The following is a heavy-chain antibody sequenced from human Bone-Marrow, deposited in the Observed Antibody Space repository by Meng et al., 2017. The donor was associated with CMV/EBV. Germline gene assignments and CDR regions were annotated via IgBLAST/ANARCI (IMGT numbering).Heavy chain of an antibody. Sequence: SEPLSLTFTVSGYSISSGYYWGWIRQPPGKGLEWIGSIYHSGSTNYNPSLKSRVTISVDTSKNQFSLKLSSVTAADTAVYYCARVDGLAVGYYFDYWGQGTLVTVSS. V-gene: IGHV4-38-2*02. CDR1: GYSISSGYY. J-gene: IGHJ4*02. CDR2: IYHSGST. CDR3: ARVDGLAVGYYFDY. D-gene: IGHD6-19*01.